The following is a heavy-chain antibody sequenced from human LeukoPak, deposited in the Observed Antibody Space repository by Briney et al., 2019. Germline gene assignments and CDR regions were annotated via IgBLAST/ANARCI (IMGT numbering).Heavy chain of an antibody. D-gene: IGHD5-12*01. CDR3: AKGDGRRKWLRFLYYYYYMDV. V-gene: IGHV3-23*01. CDR1: GFTFSSYA. Sequence: QAGGSLRLSCAASGFTFSSYAMSWVRQAPGKGLEWVSAISGGGGSTYYAVSVKGRLTISRDNSKNTLYLQMNSLRAEDTAVYYCAKGDGRRKWLRFLYYYYYMDVWGKGTTVTVSS. CDR2: ISGGGGST. J-gene: IGHJ6*03.